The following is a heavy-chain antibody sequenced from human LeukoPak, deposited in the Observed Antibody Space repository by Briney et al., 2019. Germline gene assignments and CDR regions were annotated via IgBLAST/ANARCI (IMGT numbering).Heavy chain of an antibody. D-gene: IGHD2-2*01. CDR1: GYTFTGYY. CDR2: INPNSGGT. V-gene: IGHV1-2*02. Sequence: VSVKVSCKASGYTFTGYYMHWVRQAPGQGLEWMGWINPNSGGTNYAQKFQGRVTMTRDTSISTAYMELSRLRSDDTAVYYCARESGGCSSTSCFKIGFDYWGQGTLVTVSS. CDR3: ARESGGCSSTSCFKIGFDY. J-gene: IGHJ4*02.